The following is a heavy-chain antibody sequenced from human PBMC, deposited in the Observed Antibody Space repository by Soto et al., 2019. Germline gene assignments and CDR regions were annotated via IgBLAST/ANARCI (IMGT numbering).Heavy chain of an antibody. D-gene: IGHD2-15*01. Sequence: PSETLSLTCTVSGGSISSYYWSWIRQPPGKGLEWIGYIYYSGSTNYNPSLKSRVTISVDRSKNQFSLKLSSVTAADTAVYYCARRVVVAATHWFDPWGQGTLVTVSS. CDR3: ARRVVVAATHWFDP. CDR1: GGSISSYY. V-gene: IGHV4-59*12. CDR2: IYYSGST. J-gene: IGHJ5*02.